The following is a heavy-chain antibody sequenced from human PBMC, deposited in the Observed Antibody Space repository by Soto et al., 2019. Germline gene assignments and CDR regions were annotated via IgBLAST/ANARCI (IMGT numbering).Heavy chain of an antibody. Sequence: SETLSLTCTVSGGSXSSYYWSWILQPPGKGLEWIGYIYYSGSTNYNPSLKSRVTISVDTSKNQFSLKLSSVTAADTAVYYCARADCSGGSCYGGFEPWGQGTLVTVSS. CDR1: GGSXSSYY. CDR2: IYYSGST. D-gene: IGHD2-15*01. J-gene: IGHJ5*02. CDR3: ARADCSGGSCYGGFEP. V-gene: IGHV4-59*01.